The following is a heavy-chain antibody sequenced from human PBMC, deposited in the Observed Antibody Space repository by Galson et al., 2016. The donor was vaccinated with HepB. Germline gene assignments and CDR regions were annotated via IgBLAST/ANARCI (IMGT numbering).Heavy chain of an antibody. CDR2: INPDGTST. CDR3: TKRLSHGMDV. D-gene: IGHD5-24*01. J-gene: IGHJ6*02. Sequence: SLRLSCAASGFTFTYYWMDWVRQAPGEGLVRVSTINPDGTSTKYADSVKGRFTMSRDNAKNTLHLQMDSLRVDDTAVYYCTKRLSHGMDVWGQGTTVTVSS. V-gene: IGHV3-74*03. CDR1: GFTFTYYW.